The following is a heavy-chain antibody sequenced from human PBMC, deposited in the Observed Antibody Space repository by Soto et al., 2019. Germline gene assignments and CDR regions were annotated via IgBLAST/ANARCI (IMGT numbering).Heavy chain of an antibody. D-gene: IGHD3-16*01. CDR2: IDADNGDT. CDR1: GHTFKKTG. CDR3: VVCPGIQTGGTCLDF. Sequence: QIQVLQSGPEVRKPGTSVKVSCKASGHTFKKTGFSWVRQSLGKGLEWMGWIDADNGDTKYAQESRDRVNLTTNTATRTANMHMRAVRSDDTAVYFCVVCPGIQTGGTCLDFWGQGTLVTVSS. J-gene: IGHJ4*01. V-gene: IGHV1-18*04.